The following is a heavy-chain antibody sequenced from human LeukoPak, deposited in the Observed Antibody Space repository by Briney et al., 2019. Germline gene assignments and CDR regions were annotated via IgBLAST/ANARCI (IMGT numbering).Heavy chain of an antibody. Sequence: ASVKVSCKASGYTFTSYGISWVRQAPGQGLEWMGWISAYNGNTNYAQKLQGRVTVTTDTSTSTAYMELRSLRSDDTAVYYCARGQVRDSQYGSYSTGVFDYWGQGTLVTVSS. V-gene: IGHV1-18*01. J-gene: IGHJ4*02. CDR3: ARGQVRDSQYGSYSTGVFDY. CDR1: GYTFTSYG. D-gene: IGHD1-26*01. CDR2: ISAYNGNT.